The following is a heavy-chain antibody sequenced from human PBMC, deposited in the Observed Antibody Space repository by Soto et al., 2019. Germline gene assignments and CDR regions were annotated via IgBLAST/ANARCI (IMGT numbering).Heavy chain of an antibody. CDR2: ISSTSSPI. CDR3: VRGGSGATSGDLFDT. Sequence: KAGGSLRLSCAASGFPFHTYSINWVRRAPGKGLEWVSSISSTSSPIFYADSVRGRFAISRDNAKNSLYLQMNGLTADDTAVYYCVRGGSGATSGDLFDTWGQGTMVTVSS. CDR1: GFPFHTYS. D-gene: IGHD3-10*01. V-gene: IGHV3-21*01. J-gene: IGHJ3*02.